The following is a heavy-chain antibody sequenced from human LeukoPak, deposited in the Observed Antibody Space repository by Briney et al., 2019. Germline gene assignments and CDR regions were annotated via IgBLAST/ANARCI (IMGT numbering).Heavy chain of an antibody. CDR2: INHSGST. V-gene: IGHV4-34*01. CDR1: GGSFSGYY. J-gene: IGHJ5*02. CDR3: AGRWGYDSSGYYAPSCTT. D-gene: IGHD3-22*01. Sequence: SETLSLTCAVYGGSFSGYYWSWIRQPPGKGLEWIGEINHSGSTNYNPSLKSRVTISVDTSKNQFSLKLSSVTAADTAVYYCAGRWGYDSSGYYAPSCTTWGQGTLVTVSS.